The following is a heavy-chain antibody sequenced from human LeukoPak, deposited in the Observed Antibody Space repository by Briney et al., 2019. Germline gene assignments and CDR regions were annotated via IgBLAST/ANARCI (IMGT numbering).Heavy chain of an antibody. CDR1: GGSISSGGYY. Sequence: ASETLSLTCTVSGGSISSGGYYWSWIRQHPGKGLEWIGTIHYSGSTYYNPSLKSRVTIFVDTSKNHFSLRLSSVTAADTAVYYCARLSTAHVAAAGTGFDCWGQGTLVTVSS. CDR2: IHYSGST. V-gene: IGHV4-39*02. J-gene: IGHJ4*02. CDR3: ARLSTAHVAAAGTGFDC. D-gene: IGHD6-13*01.